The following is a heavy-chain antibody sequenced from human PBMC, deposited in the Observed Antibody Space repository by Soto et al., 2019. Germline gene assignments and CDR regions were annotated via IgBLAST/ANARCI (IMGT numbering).Heavy chain of an antibody. D-gene: IGHD3-10*01. V-gene: IGHV4-30-2*01. CDR3: ARALLLWFGAADV. CDR2: IYHSGST. Sequence: SETLSLTCAVSGGSISSGGYSWSWIRQPPGKGLEWIGYIYHSGSTYYNPSLKSRVTISVDRSKNQFSLKLSSVTAADTAVYYCARALLLWFGAADVWGQGTTVTVSS. J-gene: IGHJ6*02. CDR1: GGSISSGGYS.